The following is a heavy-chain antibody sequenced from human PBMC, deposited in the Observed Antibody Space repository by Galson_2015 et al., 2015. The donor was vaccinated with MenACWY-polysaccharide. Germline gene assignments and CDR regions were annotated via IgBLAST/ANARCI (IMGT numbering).Heavy chain of an antibody. D-gene: IGHD1-26*01. CDR1: GFTFNNYW. J-gene: IGHJ4*02. V-gene: IGHV3-7*01. CDR2: IRQDGSEM. Sequence: SLRLSCAASGFTFNNYWMSWVRQAPGKEPEWVANIRQDGSEMYYVDSVKGRFTISRDNAKDSLFLQMSSLRAEDTAVYYCARDKAVGATHFDYWGRGTLV. CDR3: ARDKAVGATHFDY.